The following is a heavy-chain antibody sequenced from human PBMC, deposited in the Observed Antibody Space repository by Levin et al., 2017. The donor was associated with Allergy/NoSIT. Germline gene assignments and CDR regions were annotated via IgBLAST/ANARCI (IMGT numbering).Heavy chain of an antibody. V-gene: IGHV1-18*01. CDR2: INTYNANT. CDR3: ARDVTSYDFWSGYYRYYYYHGMDV. J-gene: IGHJ6*02. CDR1: GYTFTSYG. Sequence: KISCKASGYTFTSYGISWVRQAPGQGLEWMGWINTYNANTDYAQKFQGRVTMITDTSTSTGYIELRSLRSDDTAVYYCARDVTSYDFWSGYYRYYYYHGMDVWGQGTTVTVSS. D-gene: IGHD3-3*01.